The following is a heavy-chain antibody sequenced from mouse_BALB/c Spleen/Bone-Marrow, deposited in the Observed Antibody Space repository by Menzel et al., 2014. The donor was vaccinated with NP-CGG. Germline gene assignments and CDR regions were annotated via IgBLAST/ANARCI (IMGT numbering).Heavy chain of an antibody. J-gene: IGHJ3*01. V-gene: IGHV1-9*01. CDR3: AREDGNHVGFAY. Sequence: QVQLQQPGAELMKPGASVKISCKATGYTFSSYWIDWVKQRPGHGLEWIGEILPGSGSTNYNEKFKGKATFTADTSSNTAYMQLSSLTSEDSAVYYCAREDGNHVGFAYWGQGTLVTVSA. D-gene: IGHD2-1*01. CDR2: ILPGSGST. CDR1: GYTFSSYW.